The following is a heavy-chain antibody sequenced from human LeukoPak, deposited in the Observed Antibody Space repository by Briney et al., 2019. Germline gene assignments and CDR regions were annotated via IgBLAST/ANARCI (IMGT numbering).Heavy chain of an antibody. CDR2: IYSGGST. V-gene: IGHV3-66*01. CDR1: GFTVSSNY. Sequence: GGSLRLSCAASGFTVSSNYVSWVRQAPGKGLEGVSVIYSGGSTYYADSVKGRFTISRDNSKNTLYLQMNSLRAEDTAVYYCARGPDPYYFDYWGQGTLVTVSS. J-gene: IGHJ4*02. CDR3: ARGPDPYYFDY.